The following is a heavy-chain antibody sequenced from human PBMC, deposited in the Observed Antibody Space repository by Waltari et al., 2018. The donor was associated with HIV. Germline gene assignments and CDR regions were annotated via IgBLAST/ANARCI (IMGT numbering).Heavy chain of an antibody. CDR1: GFTFSSYT. Sequence: EVQLVESGGGLVKPGGSLRLSCAASGFTFSSYTMNWVRQAPGKGLELVSSISYSSSHIYYADSLKGRFTISRDNAKNSLYLQMNSLRAEDTAVYYCARYGGYSGPTLDYWGQGTLVTVSS. V-gene: IGHV3-21*01. CDR3: ARYGGYSGPTLDY. CDR2: ISYSSSHI. D-gene: IGHD5-12*01. J-gene: IGHJ4*02.